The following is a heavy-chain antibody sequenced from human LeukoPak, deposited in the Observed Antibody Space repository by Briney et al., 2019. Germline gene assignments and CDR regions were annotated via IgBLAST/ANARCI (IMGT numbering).Heavy chain of an antibody. V-gene: IGHV3-30-3*01. CDR3: AREHEDDGFDY. J-gene: IGHJ4*02. CDR1: GFTFSSYA. Sequence: GGSLRLSCAASGFTFSSYAMHWVRQAPGKGLEWVAVISYDGSDKYYADSVKGRFTISRDNSKNTLYLQMNSLRAEDTAVYYCAREHEDDGFDYWGQGTLVTVSS. CDR2: ISYDGSDK.